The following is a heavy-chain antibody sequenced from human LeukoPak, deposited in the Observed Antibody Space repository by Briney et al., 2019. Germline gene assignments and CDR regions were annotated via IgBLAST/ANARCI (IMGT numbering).Heavy chain of an antibody. Sequence: PSETLSLTCAVYGGSFSGYYWSWIRQPPGKGLEWIGEINHSGSTNYNPSLKSRVTISVDTSKNQFSLKLSSVTAADTAVYYCARGRDGDSTPLDYWGQGTLVTVSS. J-gene: IGHJ4*02. V-gene: IGHV4-34*01. CDR1: GGSFSGYY. CDR3: ARGRDGDSTPLDY. CDR2: INHSGST. D-gene: IGHD4-17*01.